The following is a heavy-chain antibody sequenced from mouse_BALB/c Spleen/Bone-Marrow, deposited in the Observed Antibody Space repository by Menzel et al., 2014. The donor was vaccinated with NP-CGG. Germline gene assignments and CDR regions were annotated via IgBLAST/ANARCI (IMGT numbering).Heavy chain of an antibody. CDR1: GYTFTNYW. Sequence: QVQLKQSGAELVKPGASAKLSCKASGYTFTNYWMHWVKQRPGQGLEWIGKIGPSDSYSNYNQKLKGKATLTVDKSSSTAYMQLSSLTSEDSAAYYCALYGNYPAYWGQGTLVTVSA. V-gene: IGHV1-69*02. D-gene: IGHD2-1*01. J-gene: IGHJ3*01. CDR3: ALYGNYPAY. CDR2: IGPSDSYS.